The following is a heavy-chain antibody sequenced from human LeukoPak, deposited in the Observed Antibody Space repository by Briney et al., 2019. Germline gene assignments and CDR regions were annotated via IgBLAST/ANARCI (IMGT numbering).Heavy chain of an antibody. CDR1: GYTFTSYD. V-gene: IGHV1-8*03. CDR2: MNPNSGNT. D-gene: IGHD3-3*01. Sequence: ASVKVSCKASGYTFTSYDINWVRQATGQGLEWMGWMNPNSGNTGYAQKFQGRVTITRNTSISTAYMELSSLRSEDTAVYYCARYGQYYDFWSGYPRRYMDVWGKGTTVTVSS. J-gene: IGHJ6*03. CDR3: ARYGQYYDFWSGYPRRYMDV.